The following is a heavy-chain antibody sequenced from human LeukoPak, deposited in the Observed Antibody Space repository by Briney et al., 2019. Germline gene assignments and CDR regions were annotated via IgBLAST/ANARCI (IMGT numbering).Heavy chain of an antibody. CDR3: ARDQGGLGY. CDR2: ISGSGGST. CDR1: GFTFSSYA. Sequence: GGSLRLSCAASGFTFSSYAMSWVRQAPGKGLEWVSAISGSGGSTYYADSVKGRFTISRDNAKNSLYLQMNSLRAEDTAVYYCARDQGGLGYWGQGTLVTVSS. V-gene: IGHV3-23*01. J-gene: IGHJ4*02. D-gene: IGHD3-16*01.